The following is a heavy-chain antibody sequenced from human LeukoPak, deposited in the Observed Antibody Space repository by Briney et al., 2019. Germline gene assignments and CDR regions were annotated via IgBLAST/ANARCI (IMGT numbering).Heavy chain of an antibody. J-gene: IGHJ4*02. CDR1: GYTFTSYG. CDR3: ARGFSSGWSSFDY. V-gene: IGHV1-18*01. Sequence: ASVKVSCKASGYTFTSYGISWVRQAPGQGLEWMGWISAYNGNTNYAQKFQGRVTMTRDTSISTAYMELSRLRSDDTAVYYCARGFSSGWSSFDYWGQGTLVTVSS. D-gene: IGHD6-19*01. CDR2: ISAYNGNT.